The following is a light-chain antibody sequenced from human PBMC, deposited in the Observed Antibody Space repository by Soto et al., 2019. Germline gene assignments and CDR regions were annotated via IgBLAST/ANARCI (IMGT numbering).Light chain of an antibody. J-gene: IGKJ4*02. CDR1: QSIGNL. CDR2: KAS. Sequence: DIQMTQSPSTLSASVGDRVIITCRASQSIGNLLAWYQQKPGKAPNLLIYKASTLESGVLSRFSGSGSGTEFTLTISSLQPDDFATYYCQHYNTYSPFGGGTKVEIK. CDR3: QHYNTYSP. V-gene: IGKV1-5*03.